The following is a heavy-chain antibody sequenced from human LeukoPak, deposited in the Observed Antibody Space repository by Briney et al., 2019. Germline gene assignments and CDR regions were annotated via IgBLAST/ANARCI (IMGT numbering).Heavy chain of an antibody. CDR2: ISGSGAVT. V-gene: IGHV3-23*01. CDR3: AKFRSSSWYEGFDY. D-gene: IGHD6-13*01. J-gene: IGHJ4*02. CDR1: GFTFSSYA. Sequence: GGSLRLSCAASGFTFSSYAMSWVRQAPGKGLEWVSAISGSGAVTDYADSVKGRFTISRDNSKSTLYLQMNSLRAEDTAVYYCAKFRSSSWYEGFDYWGQGTLVTVSS.